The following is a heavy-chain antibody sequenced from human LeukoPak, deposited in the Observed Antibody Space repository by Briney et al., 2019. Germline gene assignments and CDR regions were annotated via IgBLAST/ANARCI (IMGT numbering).Heavy chain of an antibody. J-gene: IGHJ4*02. V-gene: IGHV4-39*01. CDR2: IYYSGST. Sequence: SETLSLTCTVSGGSISSSSYYWGWIRQPPGKGLEWIGSIYYSGSTYYNPSLKSRVTISVDTSKNQFPLKLSSVTAADTAVYYCASFGVVLFDYWGQGTLVTVSS. CDR3: ASFGVVLFDY. CDR1: GGSISSSSYY. D-gene: IGHD3-3*01.